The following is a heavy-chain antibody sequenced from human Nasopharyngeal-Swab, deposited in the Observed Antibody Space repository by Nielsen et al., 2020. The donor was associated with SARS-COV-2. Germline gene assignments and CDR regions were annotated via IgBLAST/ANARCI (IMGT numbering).Heavy chain of an antibody. J-gene: IGHJ5*02. D-gene: IGHD5-24*01. CDR3: ARRAARDGYNYEVDP. Sequence: GASLKISCMASGYSFVNHWIGWVRQTSGKGLEWMGMVYPGNSEVAYSPSFQGHITISDDKSINTAYLQWRSLRASDTAVYFCARRAARDGYNYEVDPWGQGTLVTV. CDR2: VYPGNSEV. CDR1: GYSFVNHW. V-gene: IGHV5-51*01.